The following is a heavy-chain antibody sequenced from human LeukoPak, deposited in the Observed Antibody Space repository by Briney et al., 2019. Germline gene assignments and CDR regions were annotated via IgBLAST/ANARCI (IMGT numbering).Heavy chain of an antibody. Sequence: GGSLRLSSAASGFTFSNYAFSWVRQAPGKGLEWVSEISASSNYKYYADSVKGRFTIARDNSKTTLFLQMNSLRDEDTAVYYCARGQRSCNSASCHLWYFDLWGRGTLVSVSS. CDR2: ISASSNYK. J-gene: IGHJ2*01. CDR1: GFTFSNYA. CDR3: ARGQRSCNSASCHLWYFDL. D-gene: IGHD2-2*01. V-gene: IGHV3-23*01.